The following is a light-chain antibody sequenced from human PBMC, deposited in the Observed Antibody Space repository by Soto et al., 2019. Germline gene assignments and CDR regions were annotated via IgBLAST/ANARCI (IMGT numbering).Light chain of an antibody. Sequence: DIQMTQSPSSLSASVGDRVTITCRANQRISNYLNWYQQKPGKAPNLVISAASSLQSGVPSRFSGGGSGTDFILTISSPQPEDFATYYCQQSYTSPWTFGQGTRVEIK. CDR3: QQSYTSPWT. CDR1: QRISNY. CDR2: AAS. V-gene: IGKV1-39*01. J-gene: IGKJ1*01.